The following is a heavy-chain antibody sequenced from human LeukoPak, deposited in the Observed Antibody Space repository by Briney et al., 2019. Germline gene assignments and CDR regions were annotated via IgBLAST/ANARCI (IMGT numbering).Heavy chain of an antibody. CDR1: GFTFRSYA. Sequence: AGGSLRLSCAASGFTFRSYAMNWVRQAPGKGLEWVSSISGSGGSTYYADSVKGRFTISRDNAKNSLYLQINSLRAEDTAVYYCAELGITMIGGVWGKGTTVTISS. D-gene: IGHD3-10*02. CDR3: AELGITMIGGV. V-gene: IGHV3-23*01. CDR2: ISGSGGST. J-gene: IGHJ6*04.